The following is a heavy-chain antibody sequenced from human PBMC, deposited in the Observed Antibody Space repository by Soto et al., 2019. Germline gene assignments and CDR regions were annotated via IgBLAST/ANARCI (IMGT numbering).Heavy chain of an antibody. Sequence: GGSLRLSCAASGFAFNIYAIHWVRQAPGKGLEWVAVISHDGTNRYYTDSVRGRFTISRDNSKNTVYLEMDSLRADDSAVYYCARSSGVPTPDFDYWGQGTLVTVSS. CDR1: GFAFNIYA. V-gene: IGHV3-30-3*01. CDR3: ARSSGVPTPDFDY. D-gene: IGHD3-3*01. J-gene: IGHJ4*02. CDR2: ISHDGTNR.